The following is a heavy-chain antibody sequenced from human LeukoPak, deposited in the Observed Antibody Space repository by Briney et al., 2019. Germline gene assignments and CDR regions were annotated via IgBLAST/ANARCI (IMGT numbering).Heavy chain of an antibody. CDR3: ARERVGYSYGATCFDY. D-gene: IGHD5-18*01. CDR1: GFTFSSYS. CDR2: ISSSSNYI. V-gene: IGHV3-21*01. J-gene: IGHJ4*02. Sequence: GGSLRLSCAASGFTFSSYSMNWIRQAPGKGLEWVSSISSSSNYIYYADSVKGRFTISRDNAKNSLYLQMNSLRAEDTAVYYCARERVGYSYGATCFDYWGQGTLVTVSS.